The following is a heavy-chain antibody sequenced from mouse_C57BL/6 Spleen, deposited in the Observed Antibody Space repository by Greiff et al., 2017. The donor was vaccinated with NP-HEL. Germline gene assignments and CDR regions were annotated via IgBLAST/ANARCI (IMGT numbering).Heavy chain of an antibody. V-gene: IGHV1-4*01. CDR1: GYTFTSYT. Sequence: LLESGAELARPGASVKMSCKASGYTFTSYTMHWVKQRPGQGLEWIGYINPSSGYTKYNQKFKDKATLTADKSSSTAYMQLSSLTSEDSAVYYCARDPNFDYWGQGTTLTVSS. CDR3: ARDPNFDY. J-gene: IGHJ2*01. CDR2: INPSSGYT.